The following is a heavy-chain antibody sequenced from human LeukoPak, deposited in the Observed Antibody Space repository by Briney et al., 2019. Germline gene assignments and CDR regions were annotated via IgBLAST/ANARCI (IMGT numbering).Heavy chain of an antibody. V-gene: IGHV4-59*08. CDR2: IYYSGST. D-gene: IGHD2-15*01. Sequence: SETLSLTCTVSGGSISSYYWSWIRQSPGKGLEWIGYIYYSGSTNYNPSLKSRVTISVDTSKNQFSLKLSSVTAADTAVYYCARQDGGGDNCSGGSCYNSAFDIWGQGTMVIVSS. J-gene: IGHJ3*02. CDR3: ARQDGGGDNCSGGSCYNSAFDI. CDR1: GGSISSYY.